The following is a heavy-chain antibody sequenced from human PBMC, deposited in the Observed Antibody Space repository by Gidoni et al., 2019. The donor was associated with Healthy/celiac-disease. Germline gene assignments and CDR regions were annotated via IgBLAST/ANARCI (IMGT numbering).Heavy chain of an antibody. CDR1: GYSFTSYW. V-gene: IGHV5-10-1*03. J-gene: IGHJ6*02. CDR3: ARHVRGDIAVATRYYYYGMDV. D-gene: IGHD6-19*01. CDR2: IDPSDSYT. Sequence: EVQLVQSGAEVKKPGESLRISCKGSGYSFTSYWISGVRQMPGKGLEWMGRIDPSDSYTNYSPSFQGHVTISADKSISTAYLQWSSLKASDTAMYYCARHVRGDIAVATRYYYYGMDVWGQGTTVTVSS.